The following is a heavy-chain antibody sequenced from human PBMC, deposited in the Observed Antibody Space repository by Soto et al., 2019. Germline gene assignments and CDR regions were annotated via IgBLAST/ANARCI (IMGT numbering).Heavy chain of an antibody. CDR3: TGDCSGGSCYSEIDY. Sequence: TGGSLRLSCAASGFTFSNAWMSWVRQAPGKGLEWVGRIKSKTDGGTTDYAAPVKGRFTISRDDSKNTLYLQMNSLKTEDTAVYYCTGDCSGGSCYSEIDYWGQGTLVTVSS. D-gene: IGHD2-15*01. V-gene: IGHV3-15*01. J-gene: IGHJ4*02. CDR2: IKSKTDGGTT. CDR1: GFTFSNAW.